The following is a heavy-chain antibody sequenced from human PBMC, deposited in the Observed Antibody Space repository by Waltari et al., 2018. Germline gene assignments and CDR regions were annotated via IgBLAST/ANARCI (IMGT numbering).Heavy chain of an antibody. CDR2: IYTSGST. Sequence: QVQLQESGPGLVKPSETLSLTCTVSGGSISSYYWSWIRTPAGKGLEWIGRIYTSGSTNYNPSLKSRVTMSVDTSKNQFSLKLSSVTAADTAVYYCARDRGYCGGDCYPECGCYYYYYMDVWGKGTTVTVSS. CDR1: GGSISSYY. CDR3: ARDRGYCGGDCYPECGCYYYYYMDV. V-gene: IGHV4-4*07. J-gene: IGHJ6*03. D-gene: IGHD2-21*01.